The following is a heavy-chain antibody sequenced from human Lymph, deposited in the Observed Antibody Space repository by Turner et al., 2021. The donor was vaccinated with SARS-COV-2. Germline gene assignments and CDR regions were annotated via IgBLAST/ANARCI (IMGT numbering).Heavy chain of an antibody. CDR1: GATFSSYA. Sequence: QVQLVQSGAEVKKPGSSVKVSCKASGATFSSYAISWVRQAPGQGLEWMGGIIPLLGIATYAQKCQGRVTITADNSTSTAYMELSSLRSEDTAVFYCARVVGGFGELGYYYYYGMDVWGQGTTVTVSS. D-gene: IGHD3-10*01. J-gene: IGHJ6*02. V-gene: IGHV1-69*10. CDR2: IIPLLGIA. CDR3: ARVVGGFGELGYYYYYGMDV.